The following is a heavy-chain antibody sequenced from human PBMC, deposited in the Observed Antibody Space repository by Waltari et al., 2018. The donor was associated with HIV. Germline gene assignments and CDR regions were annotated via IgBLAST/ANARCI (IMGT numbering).Heavy chain of an antibody. J-gene: IGHJ4*02. CDR2: NIPIFSTA. Sequence: QVQLVQSGAEVKKPGSSVKVSCKASGGTFSSYAISWVRQAPEQGLEWMGVNIPIFSTAKYGKKFQGRVTITADESTRTAYMELSSLGSEDPAVYYCARAIDYGDYASFDYWGQGTLVTVSS. CDR1: GGTFSSYA. CDR3: ARAIDYGDYASFDY. V-gene: IGHV1-69*01. D-gene: IGHD4-17*01.